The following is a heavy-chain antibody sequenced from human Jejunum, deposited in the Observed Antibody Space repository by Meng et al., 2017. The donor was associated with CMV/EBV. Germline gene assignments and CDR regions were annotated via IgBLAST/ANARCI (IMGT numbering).Heavy chain of an antibody. CDR3: ARGGNFDP. Sequence: QVQLLQSGFELKKPGASVKVSCKASGYTFSTYTIKWVRQAHGRGLEWMGWISTNTGTPTYTQGFTGRFVFSLDTSVSTAYLQISSLKAEDTAVYYCARGGNFDPWGQGTLVTVSS. CDR1: GYTFSTYT. D-gene: IGHD2/OR15-2a*01. V-gene: IGHV7-4-1*02. J-gene: IGHJ5*02. CDR2: ISTNTGTP.